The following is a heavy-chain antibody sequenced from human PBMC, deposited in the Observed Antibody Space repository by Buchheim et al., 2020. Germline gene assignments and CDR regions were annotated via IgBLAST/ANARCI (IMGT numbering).Heavy chain of an antibody. D-gene: IGHD3-3*01. CDR2: IIPILGIA. CDR1: GGTFSSYT. V-gene: IGHV1-69*02. Sequence: QVQLVQSGAEVKKPGSSVKVSCKASGGTFSSYTISWVRQAPGQGLEWMGRIIPILGIANYAQKFQGRVPITADKSTSTAYMELSSLRSEDTAVYYCAISTLRITIFGVVNYYGMDVWGQGTT. CDR3: AISTLRITIFGVVNYYGMDV. J-gene: IGHJ6*02.